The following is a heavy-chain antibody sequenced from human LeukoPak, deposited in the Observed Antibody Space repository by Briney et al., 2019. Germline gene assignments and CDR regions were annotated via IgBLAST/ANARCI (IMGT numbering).Heavy chain of an antibody. Sequence: PSETLSLTCTVSGGSINSNSNYGGWIRQPPGKGPEWIGSISYSGNTYYRSSLKSRVTISVDTSKNQFSLKLTSMTAEDTAVYYCARHSFEVSTLTPFDSWGQGTLVTVSS. D-gene: IGHD5/OR15-5a*01. V-gene: IGHV4-39*01. CDR1: GGSINSNSNY. J-gene: IGHJ4*02. CDR3: ARHSFEVSTLTPFDS. CDR2: ISYSGNT.